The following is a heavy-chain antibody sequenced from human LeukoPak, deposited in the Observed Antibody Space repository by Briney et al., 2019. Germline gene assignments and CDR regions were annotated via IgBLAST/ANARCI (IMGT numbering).Heavy chain of an antibody. D-gene: IGHD5-18*01. CDR3: ARAANTAMVTG. J-gene: IGHJ4*02. Sequence: PSETLSLTCTVSGCSISSYYWSWIRQPPGKGLEGIGYIYYSGSNNYNPSLKSRVTISVDTSKNQFSLKLSSVTAADTAVYYCARAANTAMVTGWGQGTLVTVSS. CDR2: IYYSGSN. V-gene: IGHV4-59*01. CDR1: GCSISSYY.